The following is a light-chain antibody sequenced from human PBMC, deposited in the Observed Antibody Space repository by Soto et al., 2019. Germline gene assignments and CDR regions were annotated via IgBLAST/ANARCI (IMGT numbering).Light chain of an antibody. Sequence: QSVLTQPASMSGSPGQSITISCAGTSSDVGGYNYVSWYQQHPGKAPKLMIYDVSNRPSGVSNRFSGSRSGNTASLTISGLQAEDEAHYYCSSYTGSTTLVVFGGGTKLTVL. V-gene: IGLV2-14*03. CDR1: SSDVGGYNY. CDR2: DVS. CDR3: SSYTGSTTLVV. J-gene: IGLJ2*01.